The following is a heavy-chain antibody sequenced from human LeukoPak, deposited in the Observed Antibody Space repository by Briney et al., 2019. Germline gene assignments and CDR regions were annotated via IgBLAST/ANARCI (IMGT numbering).Heavy chain of an antibody. D-gene: IGHD2-15*01. CDR1: GGSISSGDYY. J-gene: IGHJ4*02. Sequence: PSETLSLTCTVSGGSISSGDYYWSWIRQPPGKGLEWIGYIYYSGSTYYNPSLKSRVTISVDTSKNQISLKLSSVTAADTAVYYCARGTPDIVVVVAATVFDYWGQGTLVTVSS. CDR3: ARGTPDIVVVVAATVFDY. CDR2: IYYSGST. V-gene: IGHV4-30-4*01.